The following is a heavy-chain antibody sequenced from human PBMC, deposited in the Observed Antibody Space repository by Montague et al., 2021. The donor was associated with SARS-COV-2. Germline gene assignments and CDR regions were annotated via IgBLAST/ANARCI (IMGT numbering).Heavy chain of an antibody. J-gene: IGHJ6*03. CDR3: ARLRDGVVPSPILGVGPYYSYYYMDV. CDR1: GTSFSGYY. D-gene: IGHD3-10*01. V-gene: IGHV4-34*01. Sequence: SETLSLTCAVHGTSFSGYYWNWIRQPPGKGLEWIGEINHGGSTKYSPSLKSRLTISADTSENQFSLKLTSVAAADTAVYYCARLRDGVVPSPILGVGPYYSYYYMDVRGRGTTVTVSS. CDR2: INHGGST.